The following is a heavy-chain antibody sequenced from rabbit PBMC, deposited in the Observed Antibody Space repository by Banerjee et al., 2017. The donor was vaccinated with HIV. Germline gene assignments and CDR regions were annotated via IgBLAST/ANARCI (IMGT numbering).Heavy chain of an antibody. D-gene: IGHD4-2*01. J-gene: IGHJ4*01. V-gene: IGHV1S45*01. CDR2: IGIGSGTI. CDR3: ARDYTGNRPYYFNL. Sequence: QEQLKETGGGLVQPGGSLTLSCKASGFDFSSYYMSWVRQAPGKGLEWIGCIGIGSGTIYYASWAKGRFTISKTSSTVTLQMTSLTDADTATYFCARDYTGNRPYYFNLWGPGTLVTVS. CDR1: GFDFSSYY.